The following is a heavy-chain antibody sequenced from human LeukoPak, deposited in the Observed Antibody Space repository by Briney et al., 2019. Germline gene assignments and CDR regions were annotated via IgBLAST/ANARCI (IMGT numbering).Heavy chain of an antibody. J-gene: IGHJ4*02. Sequence: TGGSLGLSCAASGFTFSSYGMHWVRQAPGKGLEWVAVISYDGSNKYYADSVKGRFTISRDNSKNTLYLQMNSLRAEDTAVYYCAKDSRLVATTIDYWGQGTLVTVSS. CDR1: GFTFSSYG. D-gene: IGHD5-12*01. CDR2: ISYDGSNK. CDR3: AKDSRLVATTIDY. V-gene: IGHV3-30*18.